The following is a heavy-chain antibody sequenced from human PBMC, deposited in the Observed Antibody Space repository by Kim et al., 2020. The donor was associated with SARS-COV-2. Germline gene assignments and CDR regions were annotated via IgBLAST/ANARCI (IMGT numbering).Heavy chain of an antibody. CDR2: IDPSDSYT. V-gene: IGHV5-10-1*01. Sequence: GESLKISCKGSGYSFTSYWISWVRQMPGKGLEWMGRIDPSDSYTNYSPSFQGHVTISADKSFSTAYLQWSSLKASDTAMYYCARPQTTESYQGPYYGMDVWGQGTTVTVSS. D-gene: IGHD3-16*02. J-gene: IGHJ6*02. CDR1: GYSFTSYW. CDR3: ARPQTTESYQGPYYGMDV.